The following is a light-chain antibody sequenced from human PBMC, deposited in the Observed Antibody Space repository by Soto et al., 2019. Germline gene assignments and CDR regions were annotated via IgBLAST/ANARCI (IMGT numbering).Light chain of an antibody. Sequence: EIVLTQSPATLSLSPGERATLSCRASQSVSSYLAWYQQKPGQAPRLLIYDASNRATGIPARFSGSGSGTDFTLTISSLEPDDFAVYYCQQRSNRLTFGGGTKVDIK. CDR3: QQRSNRLT. V-gene: IGKV3-11*01. CDR2: DAS. CDR1: QSVSSY. J-gene: IGKJ4*01.